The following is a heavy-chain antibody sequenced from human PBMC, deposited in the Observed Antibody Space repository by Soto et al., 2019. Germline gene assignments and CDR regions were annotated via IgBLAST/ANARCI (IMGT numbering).Heavy chain of an antibody. CDR3: ARGRVATIGKYYFDY. D-gene: IGHD5-12*01. CDR2: INHSGST. CDR1: GGSFSGYY. V-gene: IGHV4-34*01. Sequence: PSETLSLTCAVYGGSFSGYYWSWIRQPPGKGLEWIGEINHSGSTNYNPSLKSRVTISVDTSKNQFSLKLSSVTAADTAVYYCARGRVATIGKYYFDYWGQGTLVIVSS. J-gene: IGHJ4*02.